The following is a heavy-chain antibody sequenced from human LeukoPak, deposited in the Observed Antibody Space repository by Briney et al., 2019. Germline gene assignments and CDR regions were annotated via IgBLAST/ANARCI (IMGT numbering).Heavy chain of an antibody. V-gene: IGHV3-33*01. J-gene: IGHJ3*02. CDR3: ARRAGDAFDI. CDR1: GFTFSSYG. Sequence: PGRPLRLSCAASGFTFSSYGMHWVRQAPGKGLEWVALIWYDGSNKFYADSVKGRFTISRDNSKNTLYLQMNSLRVEDTAVYYCARRAGDAFDIWGQGTMVTVSS. CDR2: IWYDGSNK.